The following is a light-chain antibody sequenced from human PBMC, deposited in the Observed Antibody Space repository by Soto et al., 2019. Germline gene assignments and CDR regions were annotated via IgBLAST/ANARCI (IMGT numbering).Light chain of an antibody. CDR1: QSINNY. Sequence: DIQMTQSPASLSVSVGDRVTITCRASQSINNYLNWYLQRPGQAPKLLIRSASTLQRGVPSRFSGSGSGTEFTLTISSLQPDDFATYYCQQYNSYWTFGQGTKVDIK. CDR3: QQYNSYWT. J-gene: IGKJ1*01. V-gene: IGKV1-5*01. CDR2: SAS.